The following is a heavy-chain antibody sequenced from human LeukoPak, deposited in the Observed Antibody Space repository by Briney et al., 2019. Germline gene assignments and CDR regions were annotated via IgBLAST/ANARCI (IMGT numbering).Heavy chain of an antibody. J-gene: IGHJ4*02. Sequence: PGGSLRLSCAASRFTFSSYGMHWVRQAPGKGLEWVAFIRYDGSNKYYADSVKGRFTISRDNSKNTLYLQMNSLRAEDTAVYYCAKGPTMVRGAFDYWGQGTLVTVSS. D-gene: IGHD3-10*01. CDR3: AKGPTMVRGAFDY. CDR1: RFTFSSYG. V-gene: IGHV3-30*02. CDR2: IRYDGSNK.